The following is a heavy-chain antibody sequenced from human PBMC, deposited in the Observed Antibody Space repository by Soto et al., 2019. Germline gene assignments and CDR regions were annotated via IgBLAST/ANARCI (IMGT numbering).Heavy chain of an antibody. Sequence: SVKVSCKASGGTFISYAISWVRQAPGQGREWMGGSIPIFCTANYAQKFQGRVTITADESTSTAYMELSSLKSEDTAVYYCASREDIVVVPAAIRYYYYYYGMDVWGQGTTVTVSS. CDR1: GGTFISYA. D-gene: IGHD2-2*01. V-gene: IGHV1-69*13. J-gene: IGHJ6*02. CDR3: ASREDIVVVPAAIRYYYYYYGMDV. CDR2: SIPIFCTA.